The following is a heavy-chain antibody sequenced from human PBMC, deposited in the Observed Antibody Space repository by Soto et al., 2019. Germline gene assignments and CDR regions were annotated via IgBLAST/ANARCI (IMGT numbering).Heavy chain of an antibody. Sequence: QEQLVESGGVVVQPGRSLRLSCAASRFSFSDCAMHWVRQAPGKGLEWVAVISYDGDKQYYTDSVKGRFTISRDNSKNTLYQEINRLSIEDSGLYYCAGGPRSSSYYFDLDWCFALWGPGTLVTVS. V-gene: IGHV3-30-3*01. J-gene: IGHJ2*01. CDR1: RFSFSDCA. CDR2: ISYDGDKQ. CDR3: AGGPRSSSYYFDLDWCFAL. D-gene: IGHD3-22*01.